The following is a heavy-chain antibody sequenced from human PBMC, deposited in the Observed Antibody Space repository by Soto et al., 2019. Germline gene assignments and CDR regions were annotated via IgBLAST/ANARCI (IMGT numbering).Heavy chain of an antibody. CDR3: ARRLATTVSALGY. V-gene: IGHV3-30-3*01. CDR2: ISENGDRQ. CDR1: GLTFTSSS. D-gene: IGHD4-17*01. Sequence: GGSLRLSGTASGLTFTSSSFHWVRQAPGKGLEWVAVISENGDRQYSTESVRGRFLISRDSSKNTVYLQMNSLRPEDTGVYFCARRLATTVSALGYWGQGALVTVSS. J-gene: IGHJ4*02.